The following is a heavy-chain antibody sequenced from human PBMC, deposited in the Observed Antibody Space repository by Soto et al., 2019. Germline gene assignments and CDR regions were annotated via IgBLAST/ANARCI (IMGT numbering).Heavy chain of an antibody. J-gene: IGHJ4*02. D-gene: IGHD4-17*01. CDR1: GFTFSNAW. V-gene: IGHV3-15*07. CDR3: TTDRFDYGDYELESTY. Sequence: GGSLRLSCAASGFTFSNAWMNWVRQAPGKGLEWVGRIKSKTDGGTTDYAAPVKGRLTISRDDSKNTLYLQMNSLKTEDPAVYYCTTDRFDYGDYELESTYWGQGTLVTVSS. CDR2: IKSKTDGGTT.